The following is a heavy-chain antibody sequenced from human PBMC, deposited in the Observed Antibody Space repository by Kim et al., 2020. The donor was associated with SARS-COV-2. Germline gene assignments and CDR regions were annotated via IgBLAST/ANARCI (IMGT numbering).Heavy chain of an antibody. CDR3: AKASPGIAAAGTGGGMDV. V-gene: IGHV3-9*01. J-gene: IGHJ6*02. Sequence: KGRFTNSRDNAKNSLYLQMNSLRAEDTALYYCAKASPGIAAAGTGGGMDVWGQGTTVTVSS. D-gene: IGHD6-13*01.